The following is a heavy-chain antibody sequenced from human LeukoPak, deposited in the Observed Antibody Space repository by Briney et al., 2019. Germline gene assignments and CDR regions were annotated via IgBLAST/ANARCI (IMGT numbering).Heavy chain of an antibody. D-gene: IGHD5-18*01. CDR2: INPKSGVT. CDR1: GYTFIDFH. Sequence: ASVKVSCKASGYTFIDFHMHWVRRAPGQGLEWMGWINPKSGVTNYAQKFQGRVTLTRDTSISTAFMDLSRLTSNDTAVYYCARERPDTVMMMGRFDPWGQGTQVTVSS. CDR3: ARERPDTVMMMGRFDP. V-gene: IGHV1-2*02. J-gene: IGHJ5*02.